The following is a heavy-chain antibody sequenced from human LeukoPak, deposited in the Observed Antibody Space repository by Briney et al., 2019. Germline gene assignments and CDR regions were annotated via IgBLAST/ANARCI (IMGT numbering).Heavy chain of an antibody. V-gene: IGHV1-18*01. CDR3: ARGSAFTFGGVIVRYGFYDY. Sequence: ASVKVSCKASGYTFTSYGISWVRQAPGQGLEWMGWISAYNGNTNYAQKLQGRVTMTTGTSTSTAYMELRSLRSGDTAVYYCARGSAFTFGGVIVRYGFYDYWGQGTLVTVSS. CDR2: ISAYNGNT. D-gene: IGHD3-16*02. J-gene: IGHJ4*02. CDR1: GYTFTSYG.